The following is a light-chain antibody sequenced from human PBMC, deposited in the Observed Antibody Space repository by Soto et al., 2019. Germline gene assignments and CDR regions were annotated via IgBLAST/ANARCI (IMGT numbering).Light chain of an antibody. CDR2: GVS. Sequence: DIQMTQSPSSLSASVGDRVTIACRASEDIRNDLGWFQQKPGKAPRRLIFGVSNLQSGVPLRFSGSGSGTEFTLTISGLQPEYFATYYCLQLYRYPLTFGQGTKVNIK. CDR1: EDIRND. V-gene: IGKV1-17*01. CDR3: LQLYRYPLT. J-gene: IGKJ1*01.